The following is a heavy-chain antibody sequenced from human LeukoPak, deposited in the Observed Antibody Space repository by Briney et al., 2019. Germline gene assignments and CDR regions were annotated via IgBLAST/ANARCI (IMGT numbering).Heavy chain of an antibody. V-gene: IGHV3-23*01. J-gene: IGHJ5*02. Sequence: GGSLRLSCAASGFTFSSYSMNWVRQAPGKGLEWVSAISGSGGSTYYADSVKGRFTISRDNSKNTLYLQMNSLRAEDTAVYYCAKAYDYGDWFDPWGQGTLVTVSS. CDR1: GFTFSSYS. CDR2: ISGSGGST. CDR3: AKAYDYGDWFDP. D-gene: IGHD4-17*01.